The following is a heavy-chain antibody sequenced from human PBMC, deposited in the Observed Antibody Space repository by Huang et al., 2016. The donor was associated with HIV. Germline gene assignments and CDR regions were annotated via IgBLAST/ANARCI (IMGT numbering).Heavy chain of an antibody. Sequence: EVQLVQSGAEVKKPGESLRISCKGSGYSFRSYWIGGVRQMPGKGLEWVWIIYPCDSDTRYSPSFQGLVTSSADKSISTAYLQWSSLKASDTAMYYCAREGGSRYYMDVWGKGTTVTVSS. V-gene: IGHV5-51*03. CDR2: IYPCDSDT. D-gene: IGHD3-16*01. J-gene: IGHJ6*03. CDR3: AREGGSRYYMDV. CDR1: GYSFRSYW.